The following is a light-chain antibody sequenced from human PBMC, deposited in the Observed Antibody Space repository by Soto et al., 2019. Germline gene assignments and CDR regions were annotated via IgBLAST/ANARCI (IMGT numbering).Light chain of an antibody. J-gene: IGKJ1*01. CDR1: QDLDKW. V-gene: IGKV1-5*03. CDR3: QQYSSYWT. CDR2: KSS. Sequence: ILMSQSPSSLSASVGDRVTITCRASQDLDKWLAWYQQKPGKAPNLLIYKSSTLREGVPSRFCGFGSGTEYILTISDLQPDDFGTYYCQQYSSYWTFGQGTMVEIK.